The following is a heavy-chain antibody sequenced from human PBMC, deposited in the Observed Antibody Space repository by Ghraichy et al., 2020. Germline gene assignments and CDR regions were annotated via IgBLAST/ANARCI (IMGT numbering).Heavy chain of an antibody. CDR3: AKDRSESVSGNVLRYFDWSRTPFNI. D-gene: IGHD3-9*01. CDR2: ISGSGGST. J-gene: IGHJ3*02. CDR1: GFTFSSYA. V-gene: IGHV3-23*01. Sequence: GGSLRLSCAASGFTFSSYAMSWVRQAPGKGLEWVSAISGSGGSTYYADSVKGRFTISRDNSKNTLYLQMNSLRAEDTAVYYCAKDRSESVSGNVLRYFDWSRTPFNIWGQGTMVTVSS.